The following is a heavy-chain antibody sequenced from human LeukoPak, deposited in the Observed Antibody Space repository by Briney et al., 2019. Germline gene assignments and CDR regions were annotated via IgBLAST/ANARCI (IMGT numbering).Heavy chain of an antibody. J-gene: IGHJ4*02. CDR1: GYTFTGYY. D-gene: IGHD3-10*01. Sequence: ASVKVSCKASGYTFTGYYMHWVRQAPGQGLEWMGWINPNSGGTNYAQKFQGRVTMTRDTSISTAYMELSRLRSDDTAVYYCARAHQLLWFGEARFSPRPEFDYWGQGTLVTVSS. V-gene: IGHV1-2*02. CDR2: INPNSGGT. CDR3: ARAHQLLWFGEARFSPRPEFDY.